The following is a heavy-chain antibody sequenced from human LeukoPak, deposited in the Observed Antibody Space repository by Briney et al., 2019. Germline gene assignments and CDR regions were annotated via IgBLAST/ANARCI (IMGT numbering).Heavy chain of an antibody. CDR3: AKGSGSYFDY. V-gene: IGHV3-23*01. J-gene: IGHJ4*02. CDR2: LSGSGGST. CDR1: GFTFDDYA. Sequence: PGGSLRLSCATSGFTFDDYAIHWVRQAPGKGLEWVSSLSGSGGSTYYADSVKGRFTISRDNSENTLFLQMNSLRAEDTAVYYCAKGSGSYFDYWGQGTLVTVSS. D-gene: IGHD1-26*01.